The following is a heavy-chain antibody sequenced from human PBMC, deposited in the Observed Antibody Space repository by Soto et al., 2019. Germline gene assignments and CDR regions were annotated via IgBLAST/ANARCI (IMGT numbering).Heavy chain of an antibody. CDR2: IYHSGST. D-gene: IGHD3-10*01. CDR1: GGSIRSSNW. V-gene: IGHV4-4*02. CDR3: ARLYMVRGVMDWFDP. J-gene: IGHJ5*02. Sequence: QVQLQESGPGLVKHSGTLALTCAVSGGSIRSSNWWSWVRQHPGKGLEWIGEIYHSGSTNYNPSLKSRVTLSVDKSKNHSSLKLSSVTAADTAVYYCARLYMVRGVMDWFDPWGQGTLVTVSS.